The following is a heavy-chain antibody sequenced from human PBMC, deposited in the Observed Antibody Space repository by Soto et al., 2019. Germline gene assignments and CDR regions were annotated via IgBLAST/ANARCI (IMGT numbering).Heavy chain of an antibody. CDR3: ARLNGYCVSTNGHGYYGMDV. CDR2: IYSSENT. D-gene: IGHD2-2*03. V-gene: IGHV4-39*01. CDR1: VGSVSSNSYS. Sequence: QLQLQESGPGLVKPSETLSLTCTVSVGSVSSNSYSWGWIRQSPGKGLEWIGTIYSSENTYYNPSLLSRVTISVDTSKNGFSLRLSFVTAADTAVYYCARLNGYCVSTNGHGYYGMDVWGQGTTVTVSS. J-gene: IGHJ6*02.